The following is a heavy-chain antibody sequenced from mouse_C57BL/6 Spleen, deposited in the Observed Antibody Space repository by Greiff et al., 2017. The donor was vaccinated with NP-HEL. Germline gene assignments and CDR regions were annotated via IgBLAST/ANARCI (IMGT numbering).Heavy chain of an antibody. Sequence: EVQRVESGGGLVKPGGSLKLSCAASGFTFSDYGMHWVRQAPEKGLEWVAYISSGSSTIYYADTVKGRFTISRDNAKNTLFLQMTSLRSEATAMYYCASNFGSSYAWFAYWGQGTLVTVSA. CDR3: ASNFGSSYAWFAY. CDR2: ISSGSSTI. J-gene: IGHJ3*01. D-gene: IGHD1-1*01. CDR1: GFTFSDYG. V-gene: IGHV5-17*01.